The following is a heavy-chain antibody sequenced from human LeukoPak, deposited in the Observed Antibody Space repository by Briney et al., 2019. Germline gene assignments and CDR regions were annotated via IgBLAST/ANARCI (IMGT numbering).Heavy chain of an antibody. J-gene: IGHJ4*02. CDR3: ARGGYSYVNY. D-gene: IGHD5-18*01. CDR1: GGSISSHY. V-gene: IGHV4-59*11. CDR2: IYYSGST. Sequence: SETLSLTCTVSGGSISSHYWSWIRQPPGKGLEWIGYIYYSGSTNYNPSLKSRVTILVDTSKNQFSLKLSSVTAADTAVYYCARGGYSYVNYWGQGILVTVSS.